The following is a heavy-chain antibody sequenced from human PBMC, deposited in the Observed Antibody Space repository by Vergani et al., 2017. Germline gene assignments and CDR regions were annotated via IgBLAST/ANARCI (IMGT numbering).Heavy chain of an antibody. D-gene: IGHD2-2*01. V-gene: IGHV1-69*01. J-gene: IGHJ5*02. CDR2: IIPMYGMS. CDR3: ATKKCSRTSCFFGWLDP. CDR1: GDTFSSYA. Sequence: HLVQSGAEVKKPGSSVRVSCKASGDTFSSYALSWVRQAPGQGLEWMGGIIPMYGMSNYAQRFQGRVTITADESTTPVYMEINTVRSDDTAVYYCATKKCSRTSCFFGWLDPRGQGTQVTVSS.